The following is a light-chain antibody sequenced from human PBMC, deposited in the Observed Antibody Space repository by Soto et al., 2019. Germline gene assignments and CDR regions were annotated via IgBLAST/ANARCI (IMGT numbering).Light chain of an antibody. CDR2: DAS. V-gene: IGKV3-15*01. J-gene: IGKJ2*01. CDR3: QQYNNWPPKYT. Sequence: EIVMTQSPATLSVSPGERATLSCRASQSVSSNLAWYQQKSGQAPRLLIYDASTRATAIPARFSGSGSGTEFTLTISSLQSEDFAVYYCQQYNNWPPKYTFGQGTKLEIK. CDR1: QSVSSN.